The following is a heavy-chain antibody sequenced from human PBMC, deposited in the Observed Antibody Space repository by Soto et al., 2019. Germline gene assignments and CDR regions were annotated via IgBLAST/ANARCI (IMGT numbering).Heavy chain of an antibody. CDR2: IIPILGIA. CDR3: ATAMVVSYYYGMDV. D-gene: IGHD5-18*01. Sequence: QVQLVQSGAEVKKPGSSVKVSCKASGGTFSSYTISWVRQAPGQGLEWMGRIIPILGIANYAQKFQGRVTITADKATSTAYMELGSRRSEDTAVYYCATAMVVSYYYGMDVWGQGTTVTVSS. V-gene: IGHV1-69*02. CDR1: GGTFSSYT. J-gene: IGHJ6*02.